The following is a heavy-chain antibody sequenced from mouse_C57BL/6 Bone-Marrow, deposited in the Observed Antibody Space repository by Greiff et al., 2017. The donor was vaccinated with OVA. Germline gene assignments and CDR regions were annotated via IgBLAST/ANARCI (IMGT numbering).Heavy chain of an antibody. D-gene: IGHD1-1*01. J-gene: IGHJ3*01. V-gene: IGHV1-69*01. CDR1: GYTFTSYW. CDR3: ARGDYYGSSYAWFAY. CDR2: IDPSDSYT. Sequence: VQLQQPGAELVMPGASVKLSCKASGYTFTSYWMHWVKQRPGQGLEWIGEIDPSDSYTNYNQKFKGKSTLTVDKSSSTAYMQLSSLTSEDSAVYYGARGDYYGSSYAWFAYWGQGTLVTVSA.